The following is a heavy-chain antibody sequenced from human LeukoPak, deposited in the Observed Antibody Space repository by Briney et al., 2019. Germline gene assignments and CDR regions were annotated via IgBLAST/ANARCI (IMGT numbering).Heavy chain of an antibody. CDR3: ARDKLRYFDWLYPEGIDAFDI. D-gene: IGHD3-9*01. CDR2: INPNSGGT. J-gene: IGHJ3*02. CDR1: GYTFTGYY. Sequence: ASVKVSCKASGYTFTGYYMHWVRQAPGQGLEWMGWINPNSGGTNYAQEFQGRVTMTRDTSISTAYRELSRLRTDDTAMYYCARDKLRYFDWLYPEGIDAFDIWGQGTMVSVSS. V-gene: IGHV1-2*02.